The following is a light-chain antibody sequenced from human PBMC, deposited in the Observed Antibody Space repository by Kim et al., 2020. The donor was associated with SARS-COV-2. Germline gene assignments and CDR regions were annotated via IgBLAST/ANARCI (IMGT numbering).Light chain of an antibody. Sequence: DIQMTQSPSSLSASVGDRVTITCRASQDINTYLNWYQQKPGKAPKLLIYDASNLETGVPSRFSGTGSGTHFTFTISSLQPEDIATYYCQQYDNVLTLGQGTRLEIK. CDR3: QQYDNVLT. V-gene: IGKV1-33*01. CDR2: DAS. CDR1: QDINTY. J-gene: IGKJ5*01.